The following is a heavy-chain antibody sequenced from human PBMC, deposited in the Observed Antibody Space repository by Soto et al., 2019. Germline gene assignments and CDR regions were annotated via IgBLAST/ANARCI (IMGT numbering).Heavy chain of an antibody. D-gene: IGHD2-2*01. J-gene: IGHJ6*03. CDR3: ARDAPGYCSSTSCLDPQEYYYYMDV. CDR2: IYSGGST. Sequence: GGSLRLSCAASGFTVSSNYMSWVRQAPGKGLEWVSVIYSGGSTYYADSVKGRFTISRDNSKNTLYLQMNSLRAGDTAVDYCARDAPGYCSSTSCLDPQEYYYYMDVWGKGTTVTVSS. V-gene: IGHV3-66*01. CDR1: GFTVSSNY.